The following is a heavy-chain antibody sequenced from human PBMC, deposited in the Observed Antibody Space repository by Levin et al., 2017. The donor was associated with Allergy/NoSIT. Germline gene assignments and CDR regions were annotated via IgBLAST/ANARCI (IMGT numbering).Heavy chain of an antibody. CDR2: INHSGST. V-gene: IGHV4-34*01. CDR1: GGSFSGYY. Sequence: PSETLSLTCAVYGGSFSGYYWSWIRQPPGKGLEWIGEINHSGSTNYNPSLKSRVTISVDTSKNQFSLKLSSVTAADTAVYYCAREWGGRVVVTATYFDYWGQGTLVTVSS. J-gene: IGHJ4*02. D-gene: IGHD2-21*02. CDR3: AREWGGRVVVTATYFDY.